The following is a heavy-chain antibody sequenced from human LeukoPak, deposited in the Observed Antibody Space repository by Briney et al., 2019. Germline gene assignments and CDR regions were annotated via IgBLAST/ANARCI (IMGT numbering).Heavy chain of an antibody. D-gene: IGHD3-10*01. CDR3: AMSPTMVRGVIEYYFDY. Sequence: GRSLRLSCAASGFTFSSYAMHWVRQAPGKGLEWVAAISYDGNNKYYADSVKGRFTISRDNSKNTLYLQMNSLRSEDTAVYYCAMSPTMVRGVIEYYFDYWGQGTLVTVSS. CDR1: GFTFSSYA. V-gene: IGHV3-30-3*01. J-gene: IGHJ4*02. CDR2: ISYDGNNK.